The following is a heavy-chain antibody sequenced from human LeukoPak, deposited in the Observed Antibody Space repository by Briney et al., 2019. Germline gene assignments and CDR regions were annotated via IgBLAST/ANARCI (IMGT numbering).Heavy chain of an antibody. CDR3: ATFGVVR. J-gene: IGHJ4*02. Sequence: SETLSLTCAVYGGSFSGYYWSWIRQPPGKGLEWIGEINHSGSTNYNPSLKRRVTISVDTSKNQFSLKLSSVIAADTAVYYCATFGVVRWGQGTLVTVSS. D-gene: IGHD3-3*01. CDR2: INHSGST. CDR1: GGSFSGYY. V-gene: IGHV4-34*01.